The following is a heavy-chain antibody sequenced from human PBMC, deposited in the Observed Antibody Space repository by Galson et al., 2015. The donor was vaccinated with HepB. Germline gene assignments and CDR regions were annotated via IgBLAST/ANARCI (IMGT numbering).Heavy chain of an antibody. CDR2: IYSGGST. Sequence: SLRLSCAASGFTVSSNYMSWVRQAPGKGLEWVSVIYSGGSTYYADSVKGRFTISRHNSKNTLYLQMNSLRAEDTAVYYCARDIDMVRGVRGGMDVWGQGTTVTVSS. CDR3: ARDIDMVRGVRGGMDV. D-gene: IGHD3-10*01. J-gene: IGHJ6*02. V-gene: IGHV3-53*04. CDR1: GFTVSSNY.